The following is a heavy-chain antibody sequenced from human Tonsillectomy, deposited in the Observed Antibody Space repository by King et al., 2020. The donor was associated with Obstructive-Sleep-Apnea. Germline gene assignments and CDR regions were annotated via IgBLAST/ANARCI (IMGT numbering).Heavy chain of an antibody. V-gene: IGHV3-7*01. CDR2: IKQDGGEK. Sequence: QLVQSGGGLVQPGGSLRLSCTVSGFTFINYWMTWVRQAPGKGLEWVANIKQDGGEKYYVDSVKGRFTISRDNAKNSLYLQMNSLRAEDTAVYYCARDRPRDDYGDLHEVYWGQGTLVTVSS. CDR1: GFTFINYW. D-gene: IGHD4-17*01. J-gene: IGHJ4*02. CDR3: ARDRPRDDYGDLHEVY.